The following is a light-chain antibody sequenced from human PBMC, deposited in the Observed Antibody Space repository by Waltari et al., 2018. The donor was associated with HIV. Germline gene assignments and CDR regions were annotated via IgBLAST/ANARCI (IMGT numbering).Light chain of an antibody. V-gene: IGKV1-17*02. CDR2: SAS. J-gene: IGKJ4*01. Sequence: DIQMTQSPSSLSASIGERVTITCRASQAVSDELGWYQQTPGEAPRRLIYSASSVENGVPSRFSGSRAGEDFTLTITNLQPEDCATYYCLQHHSYPLTFGGGTKVEI. CDR1: QAVSDE. CDR3: LQHHSYPLT.